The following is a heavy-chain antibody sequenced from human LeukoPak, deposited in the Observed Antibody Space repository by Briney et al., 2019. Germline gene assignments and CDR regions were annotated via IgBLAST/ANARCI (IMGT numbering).Heavy chain of an antibody. J-gene: IGHJ4*02. Sequence: GGSLRLSCAASGFTFSSYSMNWVRQAPGKGLEWVSSISSSSSYIYYADSVKGRFTISRDNAKNSLYLQMNSLRAEDTAVYYCASFSRATNFDYWGQGTLVTVSS. CDR2: ISSSSSYI. D-gene: IGHD3-3*02. CDR3: ASFSRATNFDY. V-gene: IGHV3-21*01. CDR1: GFTFSSYS.